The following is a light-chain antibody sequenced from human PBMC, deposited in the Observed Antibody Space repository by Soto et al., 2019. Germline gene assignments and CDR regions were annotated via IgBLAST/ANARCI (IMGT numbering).Light chain of an antibody. J-gene: IGKJ1*01. CDR2: HAS. CDR1: QNIANW. Sequence: DIQMTQSPSTLPSFVGDRVTITCRASQNIANWLAWYRQKPGTAPELLIYHASTLVSGVPSIFTGSGSGTEFTLAISGLQPDDFATYFCHQYATYSFGQGTKVEIQ. V-gene: IGKV1-5*01. CDR3: HQYATYS.